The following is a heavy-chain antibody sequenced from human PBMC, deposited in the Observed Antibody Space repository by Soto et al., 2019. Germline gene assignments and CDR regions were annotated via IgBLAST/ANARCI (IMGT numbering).Heavy chain of an antibody. CDR2: ISSNGGSK. CDR1: GFTFSSYA. CDR3: ARGSRQSNYYFWSGYYYYAIDV. Sequence: GGSLRLSCAASGFTFSSYAMHWVRQAPGKGLEYVSAISSNGGSKYDATSLKGRFTISRANSKNTLYLQMGSLRAEDMAVYYCARGSRQSNYYFWSGYYYYAIDVWGQGTTVTVSS. V-gene: IGHV3-64*01. D-gene: IGHD3-3*01. J-gene: IGHJ6*02.